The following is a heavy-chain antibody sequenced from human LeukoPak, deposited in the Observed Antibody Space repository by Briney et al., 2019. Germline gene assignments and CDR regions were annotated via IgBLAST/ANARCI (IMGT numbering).Heavy chain of an antibody. CDR2: ISGSGGTL. V-gene: IGHV3-11*01. CDR3: ARPDSGSTSNDAFDI. CDR1: GFTFGDYY. Sequence: KPGGSPRLSCAASGFTFGDYYMTWIRQAPGKGLEGVSYISGSGGTLDYADSVKGRFTISRDNAKNSLYLQMNSLRAEDTAVYYCARPDSGSTSNDAFDIWGQGTMVTVSS. D-gene: IGHD6-19*01. J-gene: IGHJ3*02.